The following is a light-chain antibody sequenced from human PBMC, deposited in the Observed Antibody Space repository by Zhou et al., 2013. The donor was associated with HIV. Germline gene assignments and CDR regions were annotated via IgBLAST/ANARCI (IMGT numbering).Light chain of an antibody. CDR2: KAS. Sequence: DIQMTQSPSTLSASVGDRVTITCRASQSIYSRLAWYQQKPGKAPNLLIYKASTLESGVPSRFSGGGSGTEFTLTIRSLQPDDFATYYCQQGNSFPLTFGGGTKVEIK. CDR3: QQGNSFPLT. J-gene: IGKJ4*01. V-gene: IGKV1-5*03. CDR1: QSIYSR.